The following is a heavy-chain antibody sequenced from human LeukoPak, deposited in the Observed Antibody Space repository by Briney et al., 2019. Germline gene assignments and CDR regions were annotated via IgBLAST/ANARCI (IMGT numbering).Heavy chain of an antibody. CDR1: GGSISSSSYY. Sequence: SETLSLTCTVSGGSISSSSYYWGWIRQPPGKGLEWIGSIYYSGSTYYNPSLKSRVTISVDTSKNQFSLKLSSVTAADTAVYYCATGYGDFRVEGRYFYSWGQGTLVTVSS. V-gene: IGHV4-39*01. J-gene: IGHJ4*02. CDR3: ATGYGDFRVEGRYFYS. CDR2: IYYSGST. D-gene: IGHD4-17*01.